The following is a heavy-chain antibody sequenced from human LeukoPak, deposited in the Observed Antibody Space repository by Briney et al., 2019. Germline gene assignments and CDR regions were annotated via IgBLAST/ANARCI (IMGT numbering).Heavy chain of an antibody. CDR2: MSYSGRT. V-gene: IGHV4-34*01. J-gene: IGHJ5*02. CDR3: ARSPQGTATTANWLDP. D-gene: IGHD4-17*01. Sequence: SETLSLTCAVYGGSFSGYYWSWIRQPPGKGLEWIGSMSYSGRTYYNPSLKTRVTVSLDTSKNQFSLNLISVTAADTAVYYCARSPQGTATTANWLDPWGQGTLVTVSS. CDR1: GGSFSGYY.